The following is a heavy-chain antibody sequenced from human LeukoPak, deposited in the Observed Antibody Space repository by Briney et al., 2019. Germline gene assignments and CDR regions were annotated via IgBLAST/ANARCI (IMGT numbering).Heavy chain of an antibody. J-gene: IGHJ6*03. D-gene: IGHD3-22*01. CDR2: INPSAGST. Sequence: ASVKVSCKASGYTFTKYYIHWVRQAPGQGLEWMGIINPSAGSTNYAQKFQGRVTITADKSTSTAYMELSSLRSEDTAVYYCARQYYYDSSGYYPSHYYYYMDVWGKGTTVTISS. CDR1: GYTFTKYY. V-gene: IGHV1-46*01. CDR3: ARQYYYDSSGYYPSHYYYYMDV.